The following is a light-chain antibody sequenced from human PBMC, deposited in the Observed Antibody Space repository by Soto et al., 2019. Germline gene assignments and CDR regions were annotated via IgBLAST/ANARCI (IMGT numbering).Light chain of an antibody. Sequence: DIQMTQSPSTLYASVGDRVTITCRASQRVSGWLAWYQQKPGKAPTLLIFDVSRLQVGVPSRFRGGGSGTEFTLTITSLQPDDFATYYCQQYSTYFYSFGQGTKLQFK. CDR2: DVS. CDR3: QQYSTYFYS. J-gene: IGKJ2*03. V-gene: IGKV1-5*01. CDR1: QRVSGW.